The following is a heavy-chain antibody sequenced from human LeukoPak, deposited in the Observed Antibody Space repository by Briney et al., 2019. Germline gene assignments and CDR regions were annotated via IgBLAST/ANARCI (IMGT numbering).Heavy chain of an antibody. D-gene: IGHD3-22*01. CDR3: ARDLGQYYDTSDNWFDP. CDR1: GFTFSNYW. V-gene: IGHV3-74*01. Sequence: GGSLRLSCAASGFTFSNYWMHWVRQAPGKGLLWFPLINSDGINTSYADSVKGRFTISRDNAKNTLNLRMNSLRAEDTAVYYCARDLGQYYDTSDNWFDPWGQGTLVTVSS. CDR2: INSDGINT. J-gene: IGHJ5*02.